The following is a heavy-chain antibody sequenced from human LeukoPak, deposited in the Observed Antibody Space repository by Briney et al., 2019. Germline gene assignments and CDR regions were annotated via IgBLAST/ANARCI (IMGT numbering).Heavy chain of an antibody. CDR1: GGSFSGDY. V-gene: IGHV4-34*01. Sequence: SETLSLTCAVYGGSFSGDYWSWIRQPPGKGLEWLGEINHSGSTNYNPSLKSRVTISVDTSKNQFSLKLSSVTAADTAVYYCARGSRHMDVWGKGTTVTVSS. J-gene: IGHJ6*03. CDR3: ARGSRHMDV. CDR2: INHSGST.